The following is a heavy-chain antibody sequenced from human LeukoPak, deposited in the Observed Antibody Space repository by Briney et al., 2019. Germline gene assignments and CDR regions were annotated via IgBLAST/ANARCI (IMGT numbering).Heavy chain of an antibody. V-gene: IGHV3-48*04. CDR1: EFTFSSYS. CDR2: ISSTASSI. J-gene: IGHJ5*02. CDR3: ARHKGYSSGWYEDWFDP. D-gene: IGHD6-19*01. Sequence: GGSLRLSCAASEFTFSSYSMSWVRQAPGKGLEWVSYISSTASSIYYADSVKGRFTISRDNAKNSLYLQMNSLRAEDTAVYYCARHKGYSSGWYEDWFDPWGQGTLVTVSS.